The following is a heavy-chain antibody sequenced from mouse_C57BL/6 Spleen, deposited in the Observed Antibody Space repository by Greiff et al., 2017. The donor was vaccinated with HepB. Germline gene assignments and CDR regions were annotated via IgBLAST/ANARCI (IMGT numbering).Heavy chain of an antibody. Sequence: QVTLKESGPGILQSSQTLSLTCSFSGFSLSTFGMGVSWIRQPSGKGLEWLAHIYWDDDKRYNPSLKSRLTISKDTSRNQVFLKITSVDTADTATYYCARDGSSPFDYWGQGTTLTVSS. V-gene: IGHV8-12*01. CDR2: IYWDDDK. J-gene: IGHJ2*01. D-gene: IGHD1-1*01. CDR1: GFSLSTFGMG. CDR3: ARDGSSPFDY.